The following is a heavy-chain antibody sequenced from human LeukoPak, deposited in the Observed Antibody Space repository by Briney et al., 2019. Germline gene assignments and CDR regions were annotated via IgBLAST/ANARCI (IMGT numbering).Heavy chain of an antibody. D-gene: IGHD5-24*01. Sequence: GGSLRLSCAASGFTFSSYGMHWVRQAPGKGLEWVAVISYDGSNKYYADSVKGRFTISRDNSKNTLYLQMNSLRAEDTAVYFCARDQSRGQQWMYHLDDWGQGTLVTVS. V-gene: IGHV3-30*03. CDR1: GFTFSSYG. CDR3: ARDQSRGQQWMYHLDD. J-gene: IGHJ4*02. CDR2: ISYDGSNK.